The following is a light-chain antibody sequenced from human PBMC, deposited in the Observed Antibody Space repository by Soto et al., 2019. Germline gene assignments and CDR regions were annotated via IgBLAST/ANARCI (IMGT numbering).Light chain of an antibody. J-gene: IGLJ1*01. CDR2: EVT. CDR3: SSYAGSNNLKV. Sequence: QSVLPQPPSASVSPGQSVTISCTGTSSDVGGYNYVSWYQQHPGKAPKLMIYEVTKRPSGVPDRFSGSKSGNTASLTVSGLQAEDEADYYCSSYAGSNNLKVFGTGTKVTVL. V-gene: IGLV2-8*01. CDR1: SSDVGGYNY.